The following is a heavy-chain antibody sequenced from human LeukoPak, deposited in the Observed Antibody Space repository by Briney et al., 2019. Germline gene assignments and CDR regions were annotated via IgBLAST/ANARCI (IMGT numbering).Heavy chain of an antibody. V-gene: IGHV3-23*01. Sequence: GGSLRLSCAASGFTFSSYAMGWVRQAPGKGLEWVSGISGSGGDIYHADSVKGRFTISRDNSKNTLYLQMNGLRAEDTAVYYCARDCRSTNCYTDYWGQGTLVTVSS. CDR2: ISGSGGDI. J-gene: IGHJ4*02. CDR3: ARDCRSTNCYTDY. CDR1: GFTFSSYA. D-gene: IGHD2-2*01.